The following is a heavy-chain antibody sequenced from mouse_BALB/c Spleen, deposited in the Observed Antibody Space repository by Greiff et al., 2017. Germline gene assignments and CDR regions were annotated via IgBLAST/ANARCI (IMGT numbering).Heavy chain of an antibody. V-gene: IGHV14-1*02. D-gene: IGHD1-2*01. CDR3: ARHDGYGGFAY. CDR2: IDPENGNT. Sequence: EVQLQQSGAELVRPGALVKLSCKASGFNIKDYYMHWVKQRPEQGLEWIGWIDPENGNTIYDPKFQGKASITADTSSNTAYLQLSSLTSEDTAVYYCARHDGYGGFAYWGQGTLVTVSA. J-gene: IGHJ3*01. CDR1: GFNIKDYY.